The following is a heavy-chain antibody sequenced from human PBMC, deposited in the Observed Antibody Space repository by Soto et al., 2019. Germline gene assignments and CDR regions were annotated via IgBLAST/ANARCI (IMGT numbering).Heavy chain of an antibody. Sequence: PGVSLRLSCAASGFTVSSYWMSWVRQAPGKGLEWVANIKQDGSEKYYVDSVKGRFTISRDNAKNSLYLQMNSLRAEDTAVYYCARGGSYDDIHFDYWGQGTLVTVSS. J-gene: IGHJ4*02. CDR1: GFTVSSYW. CDR3: ARGGSYDDIHFDY. CDR2: IKQDGSEK. V-gene: IGHV3-7*03. D-gene: IGHD5-12*01.